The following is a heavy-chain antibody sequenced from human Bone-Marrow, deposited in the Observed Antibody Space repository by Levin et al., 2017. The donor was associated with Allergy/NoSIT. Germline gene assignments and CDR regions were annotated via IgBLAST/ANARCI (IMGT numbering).Heavy chain of an antibody. CDR2: ITYGGST. CDR1: GGSFRGYY. Sequence: SETLSLTCAVNGGSFRGYYWTWIRQSPGKGLEWIGEITYGGSTNYNPSLKSRVTISVDTSKNKFSLRLSSVTASDTAMYYCARGVSLAHPYYMDVWGKGTTVAVSS. CDR3: ARGVSLAHPYYMDV. V-gene: IGHV4-34*01. J-gene: IGHJ6*03.